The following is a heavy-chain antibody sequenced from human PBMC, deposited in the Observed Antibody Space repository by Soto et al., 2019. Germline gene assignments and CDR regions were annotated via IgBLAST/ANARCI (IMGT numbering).Heavy chain of an antibody. CDR2: IWYDGSNK. Sequence: PGGSLRLSCAASGFTFSSYGMHWVRQAPGKGLEWVAVIWYDGSNKYYADSVKGRFTISRDNSKNTLYLQMNSLRAEDTAVYYCARGFLEWSYYYYYGMDVWGQGTTVTVSS. D-gene: IGHD3-3*01. V-gene: IGHV3-33*01. CDR3: ARGFLEWSYYYYYGMDV. CDR1: GFTFSSYG. J-gene: IGHJ6*02.